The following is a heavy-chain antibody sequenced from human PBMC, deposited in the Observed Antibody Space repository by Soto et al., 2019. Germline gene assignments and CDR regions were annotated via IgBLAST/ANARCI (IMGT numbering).Heavy chain of an antibody. CDR2: VSGSDDST. V-gene: IGHV3-23*02. Sequence: EVQLLESGGGLVQPGGSLRLSCVTSGFTFSSYAMSWVRQAPGKGLEWVSDVSGSDDSTYYGDSVKGRFTISRDNSKNTLYLQMNSLRVEDTAVYYCARDRERDAWYEDYWGQGTLVTVSS. CDR1: GFTFSSYA. D-gene: IGHD6-13*01. J-gene: IGHJ4*02. CDR3: ARDRERDAWYEDY.